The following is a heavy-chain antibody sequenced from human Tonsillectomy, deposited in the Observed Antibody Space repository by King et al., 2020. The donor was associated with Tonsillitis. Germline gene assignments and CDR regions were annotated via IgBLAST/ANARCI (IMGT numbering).Heavy chain of an antibody. J-gene: IGHJ4*02. CDR1: GFTFSSFA. D-gene: IGHD6-19*01. CDR3: ARDYSPTVYSSGWYY. Sequence: HVQLVESGGGVVQPGRSLRLSCAVSGFTFSSFAMHWVRQAPGKGLEWVAVISYEGSNKFYADSVKGRFTISRDNSKNTLYLQMSSLRAEDTAVYYCARDYSPTVYSSGWYYWGQGTLVTVS. V-gene: IGHV3-30*04. CDR2: ISYEGSNK.